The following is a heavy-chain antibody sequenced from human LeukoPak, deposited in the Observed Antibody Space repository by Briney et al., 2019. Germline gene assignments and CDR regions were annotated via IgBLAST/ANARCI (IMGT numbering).Heavy chain of an antibody. CDR2: IKSKTDGGTT. J-gene: IGHJ4*02. CDR1: GFTFSNAW. D-gene: IGHD5-12*01. Sequence: GGSLRLSCAASGFTFSNAWMSWVRQAPGKGLEWVGRIKSKTDGGTTDYAAPVKGRFTISRDDSKKTLYLQMNSLKTEDTAVYYCTTDVIGYSGYDYFDYWGQGTLVTVSS. V-gene: IGHV3-15*01. CDR3: TTDVIGYSGYDYFDY.